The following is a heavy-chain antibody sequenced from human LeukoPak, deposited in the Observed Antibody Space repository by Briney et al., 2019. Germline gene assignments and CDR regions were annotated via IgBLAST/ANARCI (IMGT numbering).Heavy chain of an antibody. CDR3: ARDRTLDSANYNY. CDR2: INPNSGGT. J-gene: IGHJ4*02. CDR1: GYTFTGYY. V-gene: IGHV1-2*02. D-gene: IGHD3-3*01. Sequence: ASVKVSCKASGYTFTGYYMHWVRQAPGQGLEWMGWINPNSGGTNYAQKFQGRVTMTRDTSISTAYMELSRLRSDDTAVYYCARDRTLDSANYNYWGQGTLVTVSS.